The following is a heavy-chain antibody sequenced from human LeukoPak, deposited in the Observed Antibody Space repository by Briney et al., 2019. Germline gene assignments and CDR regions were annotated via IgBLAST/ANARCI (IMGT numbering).Heavy chain of an antibody. CDR2: IYASGST. D-gene: IGHD2-21*02. CDR3: ARLPGGDSSSVVAFDI. CDR1: GGSISSSY. V-gene: IGHV4-4*07. Sequence: PSETLSLTCAVSGGSISSSYWNWIRQPAGKGLEWIGRIYASGSTNYNPSLKSRVTMSVDTSKNQFSLRLNSVTAADTAVYYCARLPGGDSSSVVAFDIWGQGTVVTVPS. J-gene: IGHJ3*02.